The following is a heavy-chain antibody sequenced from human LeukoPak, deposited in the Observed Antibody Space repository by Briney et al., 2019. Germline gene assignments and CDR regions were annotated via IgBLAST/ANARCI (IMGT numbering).Heavy chain of an antibody. CDR2: ISSSGTTI. CDR3: AREERLRWTAY. CDR1: GFTFSSYS. V-gene: IGHV3-48*04. D-gene: IGHD4-23*01. J-gene: IGHJ4*02. Sequence: GGPLRLSCAASGFTFSSYSMNWVRQAPGKGLEWLSYISSSGTTIQYADSVKGRFTISRDNAKNSLYLQMNSLRAEDTAVYYCAREERLRWTAYWGQGTLVTVSS.